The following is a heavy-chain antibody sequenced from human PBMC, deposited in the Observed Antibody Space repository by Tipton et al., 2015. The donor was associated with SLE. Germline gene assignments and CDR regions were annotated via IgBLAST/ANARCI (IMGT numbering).Heavy chain of an antibody. D-gene: IGHD3-16*01. V-gene: IGHV3-9*01. CDR1: GFSFDNYA. Sequence: SLRLSCAASGFSFDNYAMHWVRQAPGKGLEWVSGISWNSGSKGYADSVKGRFTISRDNAKNSLYLQMNSLRAEDTALYYCAKDATWDYGFDIWGQGTMVTVSS. CDR2: ISWNSGSK. J-gene: IGHJ3*02. CDR3: AKDATWDYGFDI.